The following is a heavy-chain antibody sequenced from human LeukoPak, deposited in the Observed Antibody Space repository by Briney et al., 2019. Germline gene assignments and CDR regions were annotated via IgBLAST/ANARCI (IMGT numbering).Heavy chain of an antibody. Sequence: PGGSLRLSCTASGFTFGDYAMSWIRQPPGKGLEWIGNIYYSGSTNCNPSLKSRVTISLDTSNNQFSLKLSSVTAADTAVYYCARGGGSYRRLDYWGRGSLATVSS. CDR3: ARGGGSYRRLDY. J-gene: IGHJ4*02. V-gene: IGHV4-59*01. CDR2: IYYSGST. CDR1: GFTFGDYA. D-gene: IGHD1-26*01.